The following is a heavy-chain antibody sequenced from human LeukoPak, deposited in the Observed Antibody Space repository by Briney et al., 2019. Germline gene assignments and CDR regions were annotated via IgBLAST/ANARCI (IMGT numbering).Heavy chain of an antibody. CDR1: GGSISSSSYY. V-gene: IGHV4-39*01. Sequence: SEALSLTCTVSGGSISSSSYYWGWIRQPPGKGLEWIGSIYYSGSTYYNPSLKSRVTISVDTSKNQFSLKLSSVTAADPAVYYCARLSRTFIDYWGQGTLVTVSS. CDR3: ARLSRTFIDY. CDR2: IYYSGST. J-gene: IGHJ4*02.